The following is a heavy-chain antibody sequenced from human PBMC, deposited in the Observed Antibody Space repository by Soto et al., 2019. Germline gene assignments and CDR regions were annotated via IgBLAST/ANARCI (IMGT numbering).Heavy chain of an antibody. D-gene: IGHD3-22*01. V-gene: IGHV4-59*01. CDR3: ARGRTVRNYADDSSDYFYFFDY. Sequence: SETLSLTCTVSGDSISIFYWGWMRQSPGKELEWIGYVYYTGSTNYNPSLKSRVTISVDRSKNQFSLKLTSANAADTAVYYCARGRTVRNYADDSSDYFYFFDYWGQGTQVTVS. CDR2: VYYTGST. CDR1: GDSISIFY. J-gene: IGHJ4*02.